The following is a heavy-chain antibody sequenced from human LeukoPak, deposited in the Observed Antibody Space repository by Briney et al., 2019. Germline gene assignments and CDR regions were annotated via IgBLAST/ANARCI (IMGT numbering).Heavy chain of an antibody. CDR2: ISGNGGST. CDR3: AKDRHDSSGYYYGTWDY. J-gene: IGHJ4*02. Sequence: PGGSLRLSCAASGFTFSRYAMNWVRQAPGKGLECVSAISGNGGSTYYVDSVKGRFTISRDNSKNTLYLQMNSLRAEDTAVYYCAKDRHDSSGYYYGTWDYWGQGTLVTVSS. D-gene: IGHD3-22*01. V-gene: IGHV3-23*01. CDR1: GFTFSRYA.